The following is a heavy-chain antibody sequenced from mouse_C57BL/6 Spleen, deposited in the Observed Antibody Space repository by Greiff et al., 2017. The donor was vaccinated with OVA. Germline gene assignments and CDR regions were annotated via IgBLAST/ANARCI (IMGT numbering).Heavy chain of an antibody. CDR1: GFTFSDYG. CDR3: ARQGYYGSSSWWYFDV. CDR2: ISNLAYSI. D-gene: IGHD1-1*01. V-gene: IGHV5-15*01. J-gene: IGHJ1*03. Sequence: EVQGVESGGGLVQPGGSLKLSCAASGFTFSDYGMAWVRQAPRKGPEWVAFISNLAYSIYYADTVTGRFTISRENAKNTLYLEMSSLRSEDTAMYYCARQGYYGSSSWWYFDVWGTGTTVTVSS.